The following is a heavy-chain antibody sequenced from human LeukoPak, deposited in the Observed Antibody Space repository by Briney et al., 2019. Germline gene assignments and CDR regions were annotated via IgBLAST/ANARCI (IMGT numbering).Heavy chain of an antibody. J-gene: IGHJ3*02. V-gene: IGHV4-39*01. D-gene: IGHD1-1*01. CDR2: IYYSGST. CDR3: ATIQLLLREDAFDI. CDR1: GGSISSSSYY. Sequence: PSETLSLTCTVSGGSISSSSYYWGWIRQPPGKGLEWIGSIYYSGSTYYNPSLKSRVTISVDTSKNQVSLKLSSVAAADTAVYYCATIQLLLREDAFDIWGQGTMVIVSS.